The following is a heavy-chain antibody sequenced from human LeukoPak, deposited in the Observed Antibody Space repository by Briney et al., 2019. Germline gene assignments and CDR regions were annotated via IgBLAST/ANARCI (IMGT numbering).Heavy chain of an antibody. J-gene: IGHJ4*02. CDR3: AKDLVGSGWSFDY. D-gene: IGHD6-19*01. V-gene: IGHV3-30*02. CDR1: GFTFTSYA. CDR2: IRYDGSNK. Sequence: GGSLRLSCAASGFTFTSYAMNWVRQAPGKGLEWVAFIRYDGSNKYYADSVKGRFTISRDNSKNTLYLQMNSLRAEDTAVYYCAKDLVGSGWSFDYWGQGTLVTVSS.